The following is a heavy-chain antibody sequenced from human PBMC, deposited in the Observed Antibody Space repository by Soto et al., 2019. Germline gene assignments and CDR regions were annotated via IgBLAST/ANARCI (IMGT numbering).Heavy chain of an antibody. CDR2: ISSSSSYI. Sequence: PGGSLRLCCAASGFTCSNYSMNCVRQAPGKGLEWVSSISSSSSYIYYADSVKGRFTISRDNAKNSLYLQMNSLRAEDTAVYYCARVNTVAHAAFDIWGQGTMVTVSS. D-gene: IGHD4-17*01. J-gene: IGHJ3*02. V-gene: IGHV3-21*01. CDR1: GFTCSNYS. CDR3: ARVNTVAHAAFDI.